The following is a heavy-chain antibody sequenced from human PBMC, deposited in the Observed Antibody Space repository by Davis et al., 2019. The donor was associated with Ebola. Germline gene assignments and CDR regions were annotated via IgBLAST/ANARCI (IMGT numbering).Heavy chain of an antibody. CDR2: ISAYKGNT. V-gene: IGHV1-18*01. J-gene: IGHJ4*02. D-gene: IGHD1-26*01. Sequence: ATVKVSCKVSGYTLTELSMHWVRQAPGQGLEWMGWISAYKGNTNYAQMLQGRVNMTTDTSTSTAYMELSSLRSEDTAVYYCAAESGRNTGDYWGQGTLVTVSS. CDR3: AAESGRNTGDY. CDR1: GYTLTELS.